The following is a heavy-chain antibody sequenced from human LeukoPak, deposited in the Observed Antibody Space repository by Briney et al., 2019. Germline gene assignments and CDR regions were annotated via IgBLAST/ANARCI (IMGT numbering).Heavy chain of an antibody. V-gene: IGHV3-23*01. D-gene: IGHD6-13*01. CDR1: GFTFSNYA. Sequence: GRSLRLSCAASGFTFSNYAMSWVRQAPGMGLEWVSTIGGGGASTYYADSVKGRFTISRDNPKNTLYLQMNSLRAEDTAVYYCAKGSFTSSWTPLDYWGQGTLVTVSS. CDR2: IGGGGAST. CDR3: AKGSFTSSWTPLDY. J-gene: IGHJ4*02.